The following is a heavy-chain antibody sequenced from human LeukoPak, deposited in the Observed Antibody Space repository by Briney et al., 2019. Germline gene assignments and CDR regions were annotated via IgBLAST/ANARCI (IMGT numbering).Heavy chain of an antibody. J-gene: IGHJ4*02. D-gene: IGHD6-6*01. CDR1: GGSISSSSFY. CDR3: ARPRGSSPCNYFDY. V-gene: IGHV4-39*01. Sequence: SETLSLTCTVSGGSISSSSFYWGWIRQPPGKGLEWIGSIYYGGSTYYNPSLKSRVTISVDTSKNQFSLNLSSVTAADTAVYYCARPRGSSPCNYFDYWGQGTLVTVSS. CDR2: IYYGGST.